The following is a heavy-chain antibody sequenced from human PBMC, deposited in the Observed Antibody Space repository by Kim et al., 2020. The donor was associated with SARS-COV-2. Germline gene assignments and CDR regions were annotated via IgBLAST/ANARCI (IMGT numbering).Heavy chain of an antibody. CDR1: GGSISSSNW. CDR2: IYHSGST. J-gene: IGHJ4*02. CDR3: ARARFITIFGVVITGAFDY. V-gene: IGHV4-4*02. Sequence: SETLSLTCAVSGGSISSSNWWSWVRQPPGKGLEWIGEIYHSGSTNYNPSPKSRVTISVDKSKNQFSLKLSSVTAADTAVYYCARARFITIFGVVITGAFDYWGQGTLVTVSS. D-gene: IGHD3-3*01.